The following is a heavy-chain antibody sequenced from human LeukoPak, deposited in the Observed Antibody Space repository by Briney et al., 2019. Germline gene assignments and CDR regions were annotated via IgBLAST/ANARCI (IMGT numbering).Heavy chain of an antibody. Sequence: SETLSLTCTVSGGSISSYYWTWIRQSAGKGLEWIGRINTSGSTNYNPSLRSRVTMSVNTSTNQFSPNLTSVTAADTAVYSCAREGGDQRWLDPWGQGTLVTASS. J-gene: IGHJ5*02. CDR3: AREGGDQRWLDP. CDR1: GGSISSYY. D-gene: IGHD2-2*01. V-gene: IGHV4-4*07. CDR2: INTSGST.